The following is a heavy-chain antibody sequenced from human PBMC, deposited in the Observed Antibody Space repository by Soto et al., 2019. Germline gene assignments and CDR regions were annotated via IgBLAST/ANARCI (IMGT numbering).Heavy chain of an antibody. J-gene: IGHJ5*02. Sequence: QVQLQQWGAGLLKPSETLSLTCAVYGGSFSGYYWSWIRQPPGKGLEWIGEINHSGTTNYNPSLKSRVTISVDTSKNQFSLKLSSVTAADTAEYYCARVGVRDGDYGVSRFDPWGQGTLVTVSS. CDR2: INHSGTT. V-gene: IGHV4-34*01. CDR3: ARVGVRDGDYGVSRFDP. CDR1: GGSFSGYY. D-gene: IGHD4-17*01.